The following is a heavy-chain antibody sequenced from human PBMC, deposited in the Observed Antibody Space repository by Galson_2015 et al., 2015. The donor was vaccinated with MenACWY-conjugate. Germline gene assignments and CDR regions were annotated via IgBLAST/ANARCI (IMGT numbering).Heavy chain of an antibody. V-gene: IGHV3-23*01. CDR1: GLTFSNYA. J-gene: IGHJ4*02. Sequence: SLRLSCAASGLTFSNYALRWVRQAPGKGLEWVSTISGSGGSTFYADSVKGRFTISRDNSKNTLYLQMNSLRAEDTAVYYCARDQCLYGDYYFDYWGQGILVTVPS. D-gene: IGHD4-17*01. CDR3: ARDQCLYGDYYFDY. CDR2: ISGSGGST.